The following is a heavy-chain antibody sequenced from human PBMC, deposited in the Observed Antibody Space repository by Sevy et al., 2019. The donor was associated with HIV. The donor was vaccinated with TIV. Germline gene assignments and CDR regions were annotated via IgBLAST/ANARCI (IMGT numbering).Heavy chain of an antibody. V-gene: IGHV3-30*02. D-gene: IGHD6-13*01. Sequence: GGSLRLSCVASGLTFNFYGMHWVRQAPGKGLEWVAFIGYDGSDKYYADSMKGRFTISRDNSKNTLFLQMNSLRIEDTDVYYCAKNTAAAGTGGFDHWGQGTLVTVSS. CDR1: GLTFNFYG. CDR2: IGYDGSDK. CDR3: AKNTAAAGTGGFDH. J-gene: IGHJ4*02.